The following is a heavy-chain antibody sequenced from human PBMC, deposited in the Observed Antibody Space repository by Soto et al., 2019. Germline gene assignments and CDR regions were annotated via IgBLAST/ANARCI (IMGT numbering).Heavy chain of an antibody. J-gene: IGHJ4*02. Sequence: GGSLRLSCAASGFTFSSYSMNWVRQAPGKGLEWVSSISSSSSYIYYADSVKGRFTISRDNAKNSLYLQMNSLRAEDTAVYYCAREYSSGWCFDYWGQGTLVTVSS. CDR1: GFTFSSYS. V-gene: IGHV3-21*01. CDR3: AREYSSGWCFDY. D-gene: IGHD6-19*01. CDR2: ISSSSSYI.